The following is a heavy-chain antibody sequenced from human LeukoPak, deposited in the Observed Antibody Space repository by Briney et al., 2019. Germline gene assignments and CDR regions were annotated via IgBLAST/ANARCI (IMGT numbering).Heavy chain of an antibody. CDR1: GFTFSSYG. D-gene: IGHD3-10*01. CDR3: AKGYYGSGSYLDY. J-gene: IGHJ4*02. CDR2: ISYDGSNK. Sequence: GGSLRPSCAASGFTFSSYGMHWVRQAPGKGLEWVAVISYDGSNKYYADSVKGRFTISRDNSKNTLYLQMNSLRAEDTAVYYCAKGYYGSGSYLDYWGQGTLVTVSS. V-gene: IGHV3-30*18.